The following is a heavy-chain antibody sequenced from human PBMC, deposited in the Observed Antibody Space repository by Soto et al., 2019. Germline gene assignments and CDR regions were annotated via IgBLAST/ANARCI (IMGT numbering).Heavy chain of an antibody. CDR3: AKSRGMDSSGWYGVYYYYGMDV. J-gene: IGHJ6*02. D-gene: IGHD6-19*01. CDR2: INHSGST. V-gene: IGHV4-34*01. CDR1: GGSFSGYY. Sequence: SETLSLTCAVYGGSFSGYYLSWIRQPPGKGLECIGEINHSGSTNYNPSLKSRVTISVDTSKNQFSLQLNSVTPEDTAVYYCAKSRGMDSSGWYGVYYYYGMDVWGQGTTVTVSS.